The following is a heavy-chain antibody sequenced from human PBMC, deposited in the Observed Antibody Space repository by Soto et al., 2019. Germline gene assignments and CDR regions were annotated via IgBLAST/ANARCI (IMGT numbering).Heavy chain of an antibody. CDR2: IWYDGSNK. CDR3: ARVLNYHDSSGYSWGAFDI. CDR1: GFIFSSYA. J-gene: IGHJ3*02. V-gene: IGHV3-33*08. D-gene: IGHD3-22*01. Sequence: GGSLRLSCAASGFIFSSYAMSWVRQAPGKGLEWVAVIWYDGSNKYYADSVKGRFTISRDNSKNTLYLQMNSLRAEDTAVCYCARVLNYHDSSGYSWGAFDIWGQGTMVTVSS.